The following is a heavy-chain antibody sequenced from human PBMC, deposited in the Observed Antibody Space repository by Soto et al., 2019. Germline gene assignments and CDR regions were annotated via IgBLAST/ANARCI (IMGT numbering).Heavy chain of an antibody. D-gene: IGHD6-13*01. Sequence: PSETLSLTCAVYGGSFSGYYWSWIRQPPGKGLEWIGEINHSGSTNYNPSLKSRVTISVDTSKNQFSLKLSSVTAADTAVYYCARGAAADHYYYYGMDVWGQGTTVTVSS. V-gene: IGHV4-34*01. CDR1: GGSFSGYY. J-gene: IGHJ6*02. CDR2: INHSGST. CDR3: ARGAAADHYYYYGMDV.